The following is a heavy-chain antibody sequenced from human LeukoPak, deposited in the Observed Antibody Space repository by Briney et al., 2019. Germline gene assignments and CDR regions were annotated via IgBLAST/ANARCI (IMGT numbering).Heavy chain of an antibody. D-gene: IGHD3-10*01. CDR2: IIPIFGTA. J-gene: IGHJ4*02. V-gene: IGHV1-69*13. CDR3: ARAPSSGSYLDY. CDR1: GGTSSSYA. Sequence: ASVKVSCKASGGTSSSYAISWVRQAPGQGLEWMGGIIPIFGTANYAQKFQGRVTITADESTSTAYMELSSLRSEDTAVYYCARAPSSGSYLDYWGQGTLVTVSS.